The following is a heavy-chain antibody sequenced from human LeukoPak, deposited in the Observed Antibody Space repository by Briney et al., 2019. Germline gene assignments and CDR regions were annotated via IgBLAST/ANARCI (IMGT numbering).Heavy chain of an antibody. CDR3: ARGHFGGRSGGSCYRY. Sequence: SETLSLNCAVYGGSFSGYYWSWIRQPPGKGPEWIGEINHSGSTTHNPSLKKRVTISVDASKKQSSLMLISVTAADTAVYYCARGHFGGRSGGSCYRYWGQGTLVTVPS. D-gene: IGHD2-15*01. CDR2: INHSGST. CDR1: GGSFSGYY. V-gene: IGHV4-34*01. J-gene: IGHJ4*02.